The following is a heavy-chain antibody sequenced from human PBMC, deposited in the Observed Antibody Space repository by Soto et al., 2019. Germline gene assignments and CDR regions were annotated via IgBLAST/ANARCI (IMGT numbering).Heavy chain of an antibody. CDR2: INESGTT. Sequence: QVQLQQWGAGLLKPSETLSLTCAMNGGSFSDYYWIWIRQPPGKGLEWIGEINESGTTNYSPSLKSRVTISVDTSKKQFSLKLNSVSAADTAMYYCAGARGRLVGFDYWGQGTLVTASS. D-gene: IGHD1-26*01. CDR3: AGARGRLVGFDY. V-gene: IGHV4-34*02. CDR1: GGSFSDYY. J-gene: IGHJ4*02.